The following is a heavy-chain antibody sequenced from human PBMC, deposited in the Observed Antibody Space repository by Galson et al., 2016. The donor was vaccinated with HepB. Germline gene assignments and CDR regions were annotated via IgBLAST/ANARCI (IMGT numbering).Heavy chain of an antibody. D-gene: IGHD4-11*01. J-gene: IGHJ4*02. Sequence: SLRLSCAASGFSFNNSWMNWVRQAPGKGPEWVASMNPDGSADYYVGSVRGRYTISRDNAKNSLYLQMDSLRADDTAAYYCARDRAYSQFDFWGQGTPVTVSS. V-gene: IGHV3-7*03. CDR2: MNPDGSAD. CDR1: GFSFNNSW. CDR3: ARDRAYSQFDF.